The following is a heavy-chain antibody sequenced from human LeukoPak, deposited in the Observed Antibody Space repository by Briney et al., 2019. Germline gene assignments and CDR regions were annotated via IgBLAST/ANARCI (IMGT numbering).Heavy chain of an antibody. D-gene: IGHD3-9*01. CDR3: AKDATASPYFHWFDN. V-gene: IGHV3-23*01. CDR2: ISSGDRT. J-gene: IGHJ4*02. CDR1: GFTFSSYA. Sequence: PPGGSLRLSCAASGFTFSSYAMNWVRQAPGKGLEWVAGISSGDRTFHAESVKGRFTISRDKPKDTLYLQMNSLRAEDTAVYYCAKDATASPYFHWFDNWGQGTQVIVSS.